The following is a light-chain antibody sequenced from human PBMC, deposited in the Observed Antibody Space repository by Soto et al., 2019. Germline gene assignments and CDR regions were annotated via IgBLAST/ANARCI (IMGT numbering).Light chain of an antibody. CDR2: AAS. J-gene: IGKJ5*01. V-gene: IGKV1-9*01. Sequence: IQLNRSPSSLSASVVDIVTITFRASQGISSYLAWYQQKPGKAPKLLIYAASTLPSGVPSRFSGSGSGTDFTLTISSLQPEDFATYYCQQLNSYPITFGQGTKLDIK. CDR1: QGISSY. CDR3: QQLNSYPIT.